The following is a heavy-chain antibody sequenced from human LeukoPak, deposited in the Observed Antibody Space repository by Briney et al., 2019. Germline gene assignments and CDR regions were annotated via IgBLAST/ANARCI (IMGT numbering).Heavy chain of an antibody. V-gene: IGHV3-30*04. CDR3: ARVIQWLIDY. CDR1: GSTFSSYA. CDR2: ISYDGSNK. Sequence: GRSLRLSCAASGSTFSSYAMHWGRQAPGRGLEWVAVISYDGSNKYYADSVKGRFTISRDNSKNTPYLQMNSLRAEDTAVYYCARVIQWLIDYWGQGTLVTVSS. J-gene: IGHJ4*02. D-gene: IGHD5-12*01.